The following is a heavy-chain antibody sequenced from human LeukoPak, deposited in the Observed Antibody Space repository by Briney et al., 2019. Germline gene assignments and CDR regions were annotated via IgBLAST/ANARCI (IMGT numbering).Heavy chain of an antibody. Sequence: PGGCLRLSCAASGYTFSSYWMHWVRQAPGKGLVWVSRINSDGSSTSYADSVKGRFTISRDNAKNTLYLQMNSLRAEDTAVYYCARDPGDYGASIWGQGTMVTASS. J-gene: IGHJ3*02. CDR2: INSDGSST. CDR3: ARDPGDYGASI. D-gene: IGHD4-17*01. CDR1: GYTFSSYW. V-gene: IGHV3-74*01.